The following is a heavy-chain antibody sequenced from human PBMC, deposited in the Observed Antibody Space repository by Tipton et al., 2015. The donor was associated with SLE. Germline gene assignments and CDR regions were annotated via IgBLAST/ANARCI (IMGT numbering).Heavy chain of an antibody. CDR1: GGSISSYY. CDR3: ARDQSNDSYYYYYMDV. J-gene: IGHJ6*03. D-gene: IGHD1-1*01. Sequence: TLSLTCTVSGGSISSYYWSWIRQPPGKGLEWIGYIYYRGSTNYNPSLKSRVTISVDTSKNQFSLKLSSVTAADTAVYYCARDQSNDSYYYYYMDVWGKGTTVTVSS. CDR2: IYYRGST. V-gene: IGHV4-59*01.